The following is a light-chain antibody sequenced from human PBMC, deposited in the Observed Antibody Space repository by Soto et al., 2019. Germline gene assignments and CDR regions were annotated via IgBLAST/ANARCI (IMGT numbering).Light chain of an antibody. CDR3: SSYTRTKTLL. J-gene: IGLJ2*01. Sequence: QSALTQPASVSGSPGQSITISCTGTSSDVGGYNYVSWYQQHSGKAPKLMIYEVTNRPSGVSNRFSGSKSGNTASLTISGLRAEDEAEYYCSSYTRTKTLLFGGGTKVTVL. V-gene: IGLV2-14*01. CDR1: SSDVGGYNY. CDR2: EVT.